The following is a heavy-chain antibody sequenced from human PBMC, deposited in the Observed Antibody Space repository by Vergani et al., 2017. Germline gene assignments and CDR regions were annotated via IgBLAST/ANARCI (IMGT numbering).Heavy chain of an antibody. CDR3: ARADQSYEFWSGYPPNWFDP. V-gene: IGHV1-69*06. CDR2: IIPIFGTA. D-gene: IGHD3-3*01. Sequence: QVQLVQSGAEVKKPGSSVKVSCKASGGTFSSYAISWVRQAPGQGLEWMGGIIPIFGTANYAQKFQGRVTITADKSTSTAYMELSSLRSEDTAVYYCARADQSYEFWSGYPPNWFDPWGQGTLVTVSS. J-gene: IGHJ5*02. CDR1: GGTFSSYA.